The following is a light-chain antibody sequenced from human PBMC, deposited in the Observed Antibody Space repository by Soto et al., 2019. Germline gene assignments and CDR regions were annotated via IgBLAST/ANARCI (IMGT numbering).Light chain of an antibody. V-gene: IGKV1-5*01. CDR1: QSISSW. Sequence: IQMTQSPSTLSASVGDRVTITCRASQSISSWLAWYQQKPGKAPKLLIYDASSLESGVPSRFSGSGSGTEFTLTISSLQHDDFATYYCQQYNSYPITFGQGTRLEIK. CDR3: QQYNSYPIT. CDR2: DAS. J-gene: IGKJ5*01.